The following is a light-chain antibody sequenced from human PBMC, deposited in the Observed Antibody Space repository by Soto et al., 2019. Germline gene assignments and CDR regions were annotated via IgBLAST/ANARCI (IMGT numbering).Light chain of an antibody. Sequence: DFQMTQSPSSLSASVGDRVIITCRASQEINNYLAWYQQKPGRAPNLLIYAASTLQSGVPSRFSGSGSGTELTLTISSRQPEEGATYYGQKYTTAPWAFGQGTKVEIK. CDR1: QEINNY. CDR3: QKYTTAPWA. CDR2: AAS. V-gene: IGKV1-27*01. J-gene: IGKJ1*01.